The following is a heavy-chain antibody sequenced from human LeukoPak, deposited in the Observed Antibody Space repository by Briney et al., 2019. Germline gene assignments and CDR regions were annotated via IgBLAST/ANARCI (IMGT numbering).Heavy chain of an antibody. D-gene: IGHD5-24*01. Sequence: SETLSLTCTVSGYSISSGYYWGWIRQPPGKGLEWIGSIYHSGSTYYNPSLKSRVTISVDTSKNQFSLKLSSVTAADTAVYYCARDRGDGYNFDNWFDPWGQGTLVTVSS. CDR1: GYSISSGYY. J-gene: IGHJ5*02. V-gene: IGHV4-38-2*02. CDR3: ARDRGDGYNFDNWFDP. CDR2: IYHSGST.